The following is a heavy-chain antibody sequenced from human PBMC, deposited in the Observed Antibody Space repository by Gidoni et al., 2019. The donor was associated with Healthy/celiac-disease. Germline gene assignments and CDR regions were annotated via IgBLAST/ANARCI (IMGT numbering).Heavy chain of an antibody. Sequence: QVQLVESGGCVVQPGRSLRLSCAASGFTFSSYGMHWVRQAPGKGLEWVAVIWYDGSNKYYADSVKGRFTISRDNSKNTLYLQMNSLRAEDTAVYYCARDRVEWGLRRVYYGMDVWGQGTTVTVSS. CDR3: ARDRVEWGLRRVYYGMDV. V-gene: IGHV3-33*01. CDR2: IWYDGSNK. D-gene: IGHD2-21*01. CDR1: GFTFSSYG. J-gene: IGHJ6*02.